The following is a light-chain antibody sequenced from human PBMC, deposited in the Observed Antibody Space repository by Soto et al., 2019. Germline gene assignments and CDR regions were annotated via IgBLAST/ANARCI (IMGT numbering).Light chain of an antibody. CDR3: SSYTSTSTPYV. CDR1: SSDVGYYDF. V-gene: IGLV2-14*01. Sequence: QAVVTQPASVSGSPGQSITISCTGTSSDVGYYDFVAWYQQYPGKAPKVIIYEVTNRPSGVSNRFSGSKSGNTASLTISGLQAEDEADYYCSSYTSTSTPYVFGSGTKLTVL. J-gene: IGLJ1*01. CDR2: EVT.